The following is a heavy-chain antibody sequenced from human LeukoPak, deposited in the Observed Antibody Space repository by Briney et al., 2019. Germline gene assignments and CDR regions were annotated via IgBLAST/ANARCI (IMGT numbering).Heavy chain of an antibody. D-gene: IGHD3-22*01. CDR3: ARNYDDTNGYTD. J-gene: IGHJ4*02. V-gene: IGHV4-39*01. Sequence: SETLSLTCTVSGGSIRSSTYYWACFPPPPGKGLEWSVTIYYTGSTYYKPSLKSRISMSVDTSKNEFSLKLSSVTAADTAVYYCARNYDDTNGYTDWGQGTLVTVSS. CDR1: GGSIRSSTYY. CDR2: IYYTGST.